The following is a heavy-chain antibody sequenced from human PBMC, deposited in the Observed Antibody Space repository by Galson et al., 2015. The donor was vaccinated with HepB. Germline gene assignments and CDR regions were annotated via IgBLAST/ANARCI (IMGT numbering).Heavy chain of an antibody. CDR2: ISSSSSTI. CDR1: GFTFSSYS. V-gene: IGHV3-48*02. J-gene: IGHJ3*02. D-gene: IGHD2-15*01. Sequence: SLRLSCAASGFTFSSYSMNWVRQAPGKGLEWVSYISSSSSTIYYADSVKGRFTISRDNAKNSPYLQMNSLRDEDTAVYYCARDRWGGGRPPDAFDIWGQGTMVTVSS. CDR3: ARDRWGGGRPPDAFDI.